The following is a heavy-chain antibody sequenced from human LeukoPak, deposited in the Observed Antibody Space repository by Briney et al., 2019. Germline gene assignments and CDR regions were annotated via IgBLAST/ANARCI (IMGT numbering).Heavy chain of an antibody. CDR2: IYNSGST. D-gene: IGHD3-10*01. CDR3: ARRGASGRRDFDY. Sequence: SETLSLTCTVSGGSISSYYWNWLRQPPGKGLEWIGYIYNSGSTNYNPSLKSRVTISVDTSNNQFSLNLSSVAAADTAVYYCARRGASGRRDFDYWGQGTLVTVSS. V-gene: IGHV4-59*08. J-gene: IGHJ4*02. CDR1: GGSISSYY.